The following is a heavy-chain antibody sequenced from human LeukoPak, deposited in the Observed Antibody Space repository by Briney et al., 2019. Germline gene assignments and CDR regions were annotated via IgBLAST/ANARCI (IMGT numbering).Heavy chain of an antibody. Sequence: PGGSLRLSCAASGFTFDDYAMHWVRQAPGKGLEWVSLISGDGGSTYYADSVKGRFTISRDNSKNSLYLQMNSLRTEDTALYYCAKDLISVDYYDSSGYSDSWGQGTLVTVSS. CDR1: GFTFDDYA. V-gene: IGHV3-43*02. CDR3: AKDLISVDYYDSSGYSDS. D-gene: IGHD3-22*01. CDR2: ISGDGGST. J-gene: IGHJ5*01.